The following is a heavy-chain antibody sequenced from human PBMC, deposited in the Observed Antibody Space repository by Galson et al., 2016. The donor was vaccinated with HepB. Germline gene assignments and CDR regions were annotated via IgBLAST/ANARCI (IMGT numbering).Heavy chain of an antibody. Sequence: CAISGDSVSSISATWNWIRQSPSRGLEWLGRTFYRSKWYKDYAASVKSRITVNADKSRNQFTLQLNSVTPEDAALYFCARATSSSWYVLDYWGQGTLVAVSS. CDR1: GDSVSSISAT. D-gene: IGHD6-13*01. CDR2: TFYRSKWYK. CDR3: ARATSSSWYVLDY. V-gene: IGHV6-1*01. J-gene: IGHJ4*02.